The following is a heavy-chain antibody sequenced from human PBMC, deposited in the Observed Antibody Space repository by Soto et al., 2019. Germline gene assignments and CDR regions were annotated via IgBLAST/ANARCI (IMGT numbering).Heavy chain of an antibody. J-gene: IGHJ2*01. CDR1: GFILRSYW. V-gene: IGHV3-74*01. Sequence: EVQLVESGGGLVQPGGSLRLSCAASGFILRSYWMHWVRQAPGKGLVWVSHITNDGTGTTYADSVKGRFTISRDNAKSTLYLQMNSLRADDTAIYYCARGMPGSRYFDVGGRGTLVTVSS. CDR2: ITNDGTGT. D-gene: IGHD2-2*01. CDR3: ARGMPGSRYFDV.